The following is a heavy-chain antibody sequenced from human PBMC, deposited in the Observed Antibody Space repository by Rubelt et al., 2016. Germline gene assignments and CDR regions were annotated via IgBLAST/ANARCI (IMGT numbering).Heavy chain of an antibody. V-gene: IGHV5-10-1*01. CDR3: ARHSGDYLGGLRYYGMDV. Sequence: VIKSGESLRISCKGSGYSFTSYWISWVRQMPGKGLEWMGRIDPSDSYTKYSPSFQGHVTISADKSTSTAYLQWSSLKAPDTAMYYCARHSGDYLGGLRYYGMDVWGQGTTVTVSS. CDR1: GYSFTSYW. D-gene: IGHD4-17*01. J-gene: IGHJ6*02. CDR2: IDPSDSYT.